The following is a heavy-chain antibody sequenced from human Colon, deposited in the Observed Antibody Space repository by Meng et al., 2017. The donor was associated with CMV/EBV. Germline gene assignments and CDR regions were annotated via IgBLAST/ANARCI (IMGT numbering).Heavy chain of an antibody. CDR3: ARAKLTGDSRYYGMAV. CDR2: INPDSGGT. Sequence: ASVKVSCKASGYTFTGYYLHWLRQAPGQGLEWMGWINPDSGGTNYAQKFQGRVTMTRDTSISTAYMELSSLTSDDTAMYFCARAKLTGDSRYYGMAVWGQGTAVTVSS. J-gene: IGHJ6*02. CDR1: GYTFTGYY. V-gene: IGHV1-2*02. D-gene: IGHD1-1*01.